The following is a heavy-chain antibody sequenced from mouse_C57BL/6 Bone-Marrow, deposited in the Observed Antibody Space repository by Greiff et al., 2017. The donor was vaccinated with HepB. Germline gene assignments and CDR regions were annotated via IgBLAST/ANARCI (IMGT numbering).Heavy chain of an antibody. Sequence: VKLVESGPELVKPGASVKISCKASGYAFSSSWMNWVKQRPGKGLEWIGRIYPGDGDTNYNGKFKGKATLTADKSSSTAYMQLSSLTSEDSAVYFCARYDGHWYFDVWGTGTTVTVSS. CDR1: GYAFSSSW. J-gene: IGHJ1*03. CDR2: IYPGDGDT. V-gene: IGHV1-82*01. D-gene: IGHD2-3*01. CDR3: ARYDGHWYFDV.